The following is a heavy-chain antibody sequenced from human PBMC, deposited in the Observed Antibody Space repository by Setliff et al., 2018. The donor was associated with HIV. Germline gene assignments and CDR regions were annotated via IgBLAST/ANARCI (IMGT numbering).Heavy chain of an antibody. Sequence: ASVKVSCKVSGYSLTELSVHWVRQAPGEGLEWMGGFDPEDGETIYAEKFQGRVTMTEDTATDTAYMGLSSLTSEDTAMYYCATIRAYYYDSSGQEYFQHWGHGSLVTVSS. CDR1: GYSLTELS. J-gene: IGHJ1*01. CDR2: FDPEDGET. D-gene: IGHD3-22*01. CDR3: ATIRAYYYDSSGQEYFQH. V-gene: IGHV1-24*01.